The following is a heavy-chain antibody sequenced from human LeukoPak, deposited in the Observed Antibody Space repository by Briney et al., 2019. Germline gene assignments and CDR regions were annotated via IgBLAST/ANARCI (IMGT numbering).Heavy chain of an antibody. CDR2: IYTTGST. J-gene: IGHJ4*02. V-gene: IGHV4-4*07. D-gene: IGHD2-2*01. Sequence: PSETLSLTCTVSGGSINGYYWSWIRKPAGRGLEWIGHIYTTGSTNYNPSLKSRVSMSVDTSNNQFSLRLTSVTAADTAVYYCARGGTKAAATFDYWGQGTLVTVFS. CDR3: ARGGTKAAATFDY. CDR1: GGSINGYY.